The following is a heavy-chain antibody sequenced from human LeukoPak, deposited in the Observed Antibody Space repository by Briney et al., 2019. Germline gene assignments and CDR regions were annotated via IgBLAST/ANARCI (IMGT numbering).Heavy chain of an antibody. CDR3: ARDADGYDFDY. Sequence: GGSLRLSCAASGFTFSSYSMNWVRQAPGKGLEWVSSISSSSSYIYYADSVKGRFTISRDNAENSLYLQMNSLRAEDTAVYYCARDADGYDFDYWGQGTLVTVSS. CDR1: GFTFSSYS. D-gene: IGHD5-12*01. V-gene: IGHV3-21*01. CDR2: ISSSSSYI. J-gene: IGHJ4*02.